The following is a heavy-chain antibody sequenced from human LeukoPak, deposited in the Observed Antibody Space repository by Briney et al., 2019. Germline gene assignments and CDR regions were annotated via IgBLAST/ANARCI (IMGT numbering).Heavy chain of an antibody. CDR3: ARLAAAGYFDY. D-gene: IGHD6-13*01. CDR1: GFTFSSYS. Sequence: GGSLRLSCAASGFTFSSYSMNWVRQAPGKGLEWVSSTSSSSSYIYYADSVKGRFTISRDNAKNSLYLQMNSLRAEDTAVYYCARLAAAGYFDYWGQGTLVTVSS. V-gene: IGHV3-21*01. J-gene: IGHJ4*02. CDR2: TSSSSSYI.